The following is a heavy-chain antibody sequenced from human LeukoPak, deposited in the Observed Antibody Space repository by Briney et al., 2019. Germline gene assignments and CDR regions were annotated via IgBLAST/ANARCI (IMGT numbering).Heavy chain of an antibody. J-gene: IGHJ4*02. CDR1: GSSISSYY. D-gene: IGHD2-2*01. CDR3: ARGYCSSTSCPFDY. CDR2: IYYSGST. Sequence: SETLSLTCTVSGSSISSYYWSWIRQPPGKGLEWIGYIYYSGSTNYNPSLKSRVTISVDTSKNQFSLKLSSVTAADTAVYYCARGYCSSTSCPFDYWGQGTLVTVSS. V-gene: IGHV4-59*01.